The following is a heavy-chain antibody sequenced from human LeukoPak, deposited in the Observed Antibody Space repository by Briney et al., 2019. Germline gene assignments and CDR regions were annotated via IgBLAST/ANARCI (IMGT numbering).Heavy chain of an antibody. CDR1: GYTFTSYD. D-gene: IGHD3-3*01. CDR2: MNPNSGNT. Sequence: ASVKVSCKASGYTFTSYDINWVRQATGQGLEWMGWMNPNSGNTGYAQKLQVRGTMTRNTSISTASMELSSLRSEDTAVYYCAREVGGITIFGVVMRAFDYWGQGTLVTVSS. V-gene: IGHV1-8*01. J-gene: IGHJ4*02. CDR3: AREVGGITIFGVVMRAFDY.